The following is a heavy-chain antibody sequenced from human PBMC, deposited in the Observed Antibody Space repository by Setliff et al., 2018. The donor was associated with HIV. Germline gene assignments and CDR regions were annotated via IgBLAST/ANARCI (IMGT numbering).Heavy chain of an antibody. J-gene: IGHJ4*02. V-gene: IGHV4-38-2*01. D-gene: IGHD6-13*01. CDR3: TTIPRGYTSNWYSASFD. CDR1: GIPIDRVYS. CDR2: ISHSGST. Sequence: SETLSLTCGVSGIPIDRVYSWAWIRQPPEKGLEWIGTISHSGSTHYNSPLQGRISISIDTSKNQFSLTLTSVTAADTAMYYCTTIPRGYTSNWYSASFDWGQGTLVTVSS.